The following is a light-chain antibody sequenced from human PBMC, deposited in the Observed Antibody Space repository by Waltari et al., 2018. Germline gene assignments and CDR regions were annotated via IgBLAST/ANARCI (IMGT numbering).Light chain of an antibody. CDR3: QLWDDTNSAGV. CDR2: YDS. Sequence: YVVTQPPSVSVAPGKTARLTCEGENIETKSVNWYQQKAGQAPVLVMFYDSDRPSGVPERFSGSTSGNRATLTINWVEPGDEADYHCQLWDDTNSAGVFGGGTMLTVL. J-gene: IGLJ3*02. V-gene: IGLV3-21*04. CDR1: NIETKS.